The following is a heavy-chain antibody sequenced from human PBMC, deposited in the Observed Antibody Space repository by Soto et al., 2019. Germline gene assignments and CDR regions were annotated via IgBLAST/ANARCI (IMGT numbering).Heavy chain of an antibody. CDR1: GFTVSDNH. J-gene: IGHJ6*02. CDR2: ISWSSGSI. D-gene: IGHD3-10*01. CDR3: AKATNPRGYYYYYAMDV. V-gene: IGHV3-9*01. Sequence: GGSLRLSCAASGFTVSDNHMTWVRQAPGKGLEWVTGISWSSGSIGYAASVKGRFTISRDNAKNSLYLQMNSLRHEDTALYYCAKATNPRGYYYYYAMDVWGQGTTVTVSS.